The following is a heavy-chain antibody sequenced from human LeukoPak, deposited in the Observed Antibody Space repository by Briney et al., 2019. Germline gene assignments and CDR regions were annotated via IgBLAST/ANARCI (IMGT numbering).Heavy chain of an antibody. CDR3: ARDRGYDFWSGSLGY. CDR2: ISYDGSNK. Sequence: GRSLRLSCAASGFTFSSYAMHWVRQAPGKGLEWVAVISYDGSNKYYADSVKGRFTISRDNSKNTLYLQMNSLRAEVTAVYYCARDRGYDFWSGSLGYWGQGTLVTVSS. J-gene: IGHJ4*02. D-gene: IGHD3-3*01. V-gene: IGHV3-30-3*01. CDR1: GFTFSSYA.